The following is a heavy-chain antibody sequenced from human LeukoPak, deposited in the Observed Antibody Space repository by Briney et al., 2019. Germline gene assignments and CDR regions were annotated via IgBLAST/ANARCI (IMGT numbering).Heavy chain of an antibody. J-gene: IGHJ4*02. D-gene: IGHD3-10*01. CDR2: IYYSGST. CDR1: GGSISSSSYY. V-gene: IGHV4-39*07. CDR3: ARDALWFGEPVDY. Sequence: SETLSLTCTVSGGSISSSSYYWGWIRQPPGQGLEWIGSIYYSGSTYYNPSLKSRVTISVDTSKNQFSLKLSSVTAADTAVYYCARDALWFGEPVDYWGQGNLVTVSS.